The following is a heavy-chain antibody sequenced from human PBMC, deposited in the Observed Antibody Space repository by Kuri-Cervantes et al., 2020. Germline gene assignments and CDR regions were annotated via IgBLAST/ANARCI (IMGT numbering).Heavy chain of an antibody. CDR1: GFTFDDYA. CDR3: ASCSGGSCARLDY. V-gene: IGHV3-9*01. D-gene: IGHD2-15*01. CDR2: ISWNSGNI. Sequence: SLKISCVASGFTFDDYAMHWVRQAPGKGLWWVSGISWNSGNIGYADSVKGRFTISRDNAKNSLYLQMNSLRAEDTAVYYCASCSGGSCARLDYWGQGTLVTVSS. J-gene: IGHJ4*02.